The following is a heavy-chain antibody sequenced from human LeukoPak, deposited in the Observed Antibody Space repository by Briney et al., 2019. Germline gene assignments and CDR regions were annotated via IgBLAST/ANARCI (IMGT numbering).Heavy chain of an antibody. CDR3: TRVQAGRSGLMDV. V-gene: IGHV3-74*03. J-gene: IGHJ6*02. CDR1: GFSLSDYW. CDR2: IGPDGSGP. D-gene: IGHD2-8*02. Sequence: GGSLRLSCAVSGFSLSDYWMHCVRQAPGKGLVWVSRIGPDGSGPTYADSVKGRFTISRDKSKNTVNLQMNSLRDEDAAVYYCTRVQAGRSGLMDVWGRGTTVTVSS.